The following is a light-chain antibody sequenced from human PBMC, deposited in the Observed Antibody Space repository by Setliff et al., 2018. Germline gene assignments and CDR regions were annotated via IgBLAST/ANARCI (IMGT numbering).Light chain of an antibody. V-gene: IGLV2-14*03. CDR2: DVS. J-gene: IGLJ1*01. CDR1: SSDIGVYNY. CDR3: SSYITSSTPPHV. Sequence: QSVLTQAASVSGSPGQSITISCTGTSSDIGVYNYVSWYQQHPGKAPKLMIYDVSRRPSGVSNRFSGSKPGNTASLTISGLQPEDEADYYCSSYITSSTPPHVFGAGTKGTV.